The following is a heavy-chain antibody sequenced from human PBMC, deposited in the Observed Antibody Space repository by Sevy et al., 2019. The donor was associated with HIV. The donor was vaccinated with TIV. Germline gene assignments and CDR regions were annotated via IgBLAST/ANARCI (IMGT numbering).Heavy chain of an antibody. V-gene: IGHV3-21*01. D-gene: IGHD3-9*01. CDR2: ISSSSSYI. CDR3: ARDRGFYDILTGYYRGPYYFDY. J-gene: IGHJ4*02. CDR1: GFTFSSYS. Sequence: GGSLRLSCAASGFTFSSYSMNWVRQAPGKGLEWVSSISSSSSYIYYADSVKGRFTISRDNAKNSLYLQMISLRAEDTAVYYCARDRGFYDILTGYYRGPYYFDYWGQGTLVTVSS.